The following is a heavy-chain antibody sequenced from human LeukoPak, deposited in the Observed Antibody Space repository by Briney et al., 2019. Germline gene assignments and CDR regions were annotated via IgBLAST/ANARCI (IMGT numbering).Heavy chain of an antibody. V-gene: IGHV1-69*05. J-gene: IGHJ4*02. Sequence: GSSVKVSCKASGGTFSSYAISWVRQAPGQGLEWMGGIIPIFGTANYAQKFQGRVTITTDESTSTAYMELSSLRSEDTAVYYCARERNWNYVRTFDYWGQGTLVTVSS. D-gene: IGHD1-7*01. CDR3: ARERNWNYVRTFDY. CDR2: IIPIFGTA. CDR1: GGTFSSYA.